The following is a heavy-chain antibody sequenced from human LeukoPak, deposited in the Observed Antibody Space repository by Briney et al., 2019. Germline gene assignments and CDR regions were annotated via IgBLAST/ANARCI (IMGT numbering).Heavy chain of an antibody. CDR1: GYTFTGDY. CDR2: MNPNSGNT. J-gene: IGHJ5*02. Sequence: ASVKVSCKASGYTFTGDYMHWVRQAPGQGLEWMGWMNPNSGNTGYAQKFQGRVTMTRNTSISTAYMELSSLRSEDTAVYYCARTRTYCSSTSCYDPVDPWGQGTLVTVSS. V-gene: IGHV1-8*02. CDR3: ARTRTYCSSTSCYDPVDP. D-gene: IGHD2-2*01.